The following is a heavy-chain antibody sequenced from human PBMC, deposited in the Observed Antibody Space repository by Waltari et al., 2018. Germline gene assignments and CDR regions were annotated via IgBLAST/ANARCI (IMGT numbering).Heavy chain of an antibody. V-gene: IGHV3-49*04. Sequence: EVQLVESGGGVVQPGRSLRLSCTASGFTFGAYALSWVRQAPGKGLEWVGFIRSKAYGGTTEYAASVKGRFTISRDDSKSIAYLQMNSLKTEDTAVYYCTRDHGDYDSFDYWGQGTLVTVSS. J-gene: IGHJ4*02. CDR1: GFTFGAYA. D-gene: IGHD4-17*01. CDR2: IRSKAYGGTT. CDR3: TRDHGDYDSFDY.